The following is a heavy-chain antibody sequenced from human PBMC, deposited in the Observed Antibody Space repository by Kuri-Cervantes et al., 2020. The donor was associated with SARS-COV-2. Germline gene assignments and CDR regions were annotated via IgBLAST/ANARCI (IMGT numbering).Heavy chain of an antibody. CDR1: GFTFSSYA. Sequence: GGSLRLSCAASGFTFSSYAMHWVRQAPGKGLEWVGFIRSKAYGGTTEYAASVKGRFTISRDDSKSIAYLQMNSLKTEDTAAYYCTRNDFWSGYSDYWGQGTLVTVSS. CDR2: IRSKAYGGTT. D-gene: IGHD3-3*01. V-gene: IGHV3-49*04. CDR3: TRNDFWSGYSDY. J-gene: IGHJ4*02.